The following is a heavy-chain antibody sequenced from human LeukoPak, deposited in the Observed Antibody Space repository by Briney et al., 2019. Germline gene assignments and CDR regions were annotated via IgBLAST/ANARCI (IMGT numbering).Heavy chain of an antibody. CDR2: IIPIFGTA. CDR3: ARDHRYESGLFDY. V-gene: IGHV1-69*01. J-gene: IGHJ4*02. CDR1: GGTFSSYA. Sequence: SVKVSCKASGGTFSSYAISWVRQAPGQGLEWMGGIIPIFGTANYAQKFQGRVTITADESTSTAYMELSSLRSEDTAVYYCARDHRYESGLFDYWGQGTLVTVSS. D-gene: IGHD5-12*01.